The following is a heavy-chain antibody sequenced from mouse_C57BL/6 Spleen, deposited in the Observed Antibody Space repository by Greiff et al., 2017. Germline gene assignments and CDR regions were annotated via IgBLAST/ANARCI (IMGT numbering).Heavy chain of an antibody. Sequence: EVKLEESGGGLVQPGGSMKLSCVASGFTFSNYWMNWVRQSPEKGLEWVAQIRLKSDNYATHYAESVKGRFTISRDDSKSSVYLQMNNLRAEDTGIYYCTGGYYGRYYFDYWGQGTTLTVSS. CDR2: IRLKSDNYAT. CDR3: TGGYYGRYYFDY. J-gene: IGHJ2*01. D-gene: IGHD1-1*01. CDR1: GFTFSNYW. V-gene: IGHV6-3*01.